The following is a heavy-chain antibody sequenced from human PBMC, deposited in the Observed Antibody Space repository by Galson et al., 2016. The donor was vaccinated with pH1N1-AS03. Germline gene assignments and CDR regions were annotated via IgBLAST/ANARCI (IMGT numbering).Heavy chain of an antibody. CDR2: IILMFGTA. Sequence: SVKVSCKASGGTFNNYAIGWVRQAPGRGLEWMGGIILMFGTANYAQKFQGSVTITADKSTTIDYKSTPTAYMELTSLRSEDTAVYYCAKTRDYHSQDGWFDPWGQGTLVVVSS. J-gene: IGHJ5*02. V-gene: IGHV1-69*06. CDR3: AKTRDYHSQDGWFDP. D-gene: IGHD3-16*01. CDR1: GGTFNNYA.